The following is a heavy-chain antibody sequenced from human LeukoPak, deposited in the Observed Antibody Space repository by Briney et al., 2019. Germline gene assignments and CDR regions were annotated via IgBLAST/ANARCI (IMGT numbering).Heavy chain of an antibody. CDR2: ISSSGSSI. V-gene: IGHV3-48*03. Sequence: GGSLRPSCAASGFTFSTYEMNWVRQAPGKGLEWLSYISSSGSSIYSADSVKGRFTISRDNAKNSLYLQMNSQRAEDTAVYYCARGSVVAATPPYSYYGMDVWGKGTTVTVSS. J-gene: IGHJ6*04. CDR1: GFTFSTYE. D-gene: IGHD2-15*01. CDR3: ARGSVVAATPPYSYYGMDV.